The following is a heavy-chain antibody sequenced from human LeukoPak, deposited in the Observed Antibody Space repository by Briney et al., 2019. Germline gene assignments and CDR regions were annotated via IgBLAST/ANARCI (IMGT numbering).Heavy chain of an antibody. Sequence: SETLSLACTVSGGSISSSSYYWGWIRQPPGKGLEWIGSIYYSGSTYYNPSLKSRVAISVDTSKNQFSLKLSSVTAADTAVYYCASSPTSVAYYDILTGYPGGVGFDYWGQGTLVTVSS. CDR3: ASSPTSVAYYDILTGYPGGVGFDY. J-gene: IGHJ4*02. D-gene: IGHD3-9*01. CDR1: GGSISSSSYY. V-gene: IGHV4-39*07. CDR2: IYYSGST.